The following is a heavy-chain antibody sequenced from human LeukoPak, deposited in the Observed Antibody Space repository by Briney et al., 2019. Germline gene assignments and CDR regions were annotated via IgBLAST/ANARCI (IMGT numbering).Heavy chain of an antibody. D-gene: IGHD3/OR15-3a*01. Sequence: PGGSLRLSCAVSGFTFDEYAMHWVRQAPGKGLEWVSGISWNSGLIDYADSVKGRFTIYRDNAKNSLYLQMNSLKAEDTAFYYCAKVGIFGLVTYYFDYWGQGTLVTVSS. CDR2: ISWNSGLI. J-gene: IGHJ4*02. V-gene: IGHV3-9*01. CDR3: AKVGIFGLVTYYFDY. CDR1: GFTFDEYA.